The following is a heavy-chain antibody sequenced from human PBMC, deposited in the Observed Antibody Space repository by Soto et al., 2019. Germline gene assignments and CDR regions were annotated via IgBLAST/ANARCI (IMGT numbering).Heavy chain of an antibody. D-gene: IGHD1-26*01. CDR3: ARFILVGATLYLDY. CDR1: GGSVSNYY. J-gene: IGHJ4*02. Sequence: PSETLSLTCTVSGGSVSNYYWSWIRQPPGKGLEWIGHIFFGGNTRNNPSLESRATISVDTSEKEVALKLVSVTAADTAVYYCARFILVGATLYLDYWGQGSQVTVPQ. V-gene: IGHV4-59*02. CDR2: IFFGGNT.